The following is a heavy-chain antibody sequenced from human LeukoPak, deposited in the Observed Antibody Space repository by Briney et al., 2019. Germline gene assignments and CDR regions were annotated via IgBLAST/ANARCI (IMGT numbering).Heavy chain of an antibody. CDR3: ARRDHGDYGEEY. Sequence: PGGSLRLSCAAAGFTFSSYWMTWVRQAPGKGLEWVANIKQDGSEKYYVDSVKGRFTISRDNAKNSLSLQMNSLRAEDMAVYYCARRDHGDYGEEYWGQGTLVTVSS. D-gene: IGHD4-17*01. V-gene: IGHV3-7*01. CDR1: GFTFSSYW. CDR2: IKQDGSEK. J-gene: IGHJ4*02.